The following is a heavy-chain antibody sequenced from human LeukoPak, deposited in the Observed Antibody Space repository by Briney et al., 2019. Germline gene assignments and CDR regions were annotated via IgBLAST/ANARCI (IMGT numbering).Heavy chain of an antibody. CDR1: GFTFSSYD. V-gene: IGHV3-13*01. CDR3: ARAIAPPYDSSGYYDY. CDR2: IGTAGDT. D-gene: IGHD3-22*01. J-gene: IGHJ4*02. Sequence: GGSLRLSCAASGFTFSSYDMHWVRQATGKGLEWVSAIGTAGDTYYPGSVKGRFTISRENAKNSLYLQMNSLRAGDTPVYYCARAIAPPYDSSGYYDYWGQGTLVTVSS.